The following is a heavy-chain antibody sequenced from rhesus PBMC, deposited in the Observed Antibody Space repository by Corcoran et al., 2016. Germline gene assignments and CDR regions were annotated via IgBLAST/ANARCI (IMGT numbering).Heavy chain of an antibody. V-gene: IGHV1S2*01. D-gene: IGHD4-23*01. J-gene: IGHJ2*01. CDR1: GYTFTDYY. CDR3: ARDSPYRDKYFDL. Sequence: QVQLVKFGAEVKKPGSSVKVSCKASGYTFTDYYMHWVRQAPRQGLEWMGWINPYNGNTKYAQKFQGRVTMTRDTSTSTAYMELSSLRSEDTAVYYCARDSPYRDKYFDLWGPGTPITISS. CDR2: INPYNGNT.